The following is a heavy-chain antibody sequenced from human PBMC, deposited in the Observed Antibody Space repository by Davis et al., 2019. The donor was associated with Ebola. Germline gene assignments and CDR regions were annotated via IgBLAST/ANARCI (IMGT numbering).Heavy chain of an antibody. CDR1: GFTVSSNY. J-gene: IGHJ6*02. CDR3: ARDLVVYAMGIVATTYYYGMDV. D-gene: IGHD2-8*02. V-gene: IGHV3-53*01. CDR2: IYSGGST. Sequence: GESLKISCAASGFTVSSNYMSWVRQAPGKGLEWVSVIYSGGSTYYADSVKGRFTISRDNSKNTLYLQMNSLRAEDTAVYYCARDLVVYAMGIVATTYYYGMDVWGQGTTVTVSS.